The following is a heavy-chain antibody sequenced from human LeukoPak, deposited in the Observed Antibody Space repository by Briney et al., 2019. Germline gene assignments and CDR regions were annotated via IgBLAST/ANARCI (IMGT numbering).Heavy chain of an antibody. CDR2: ISRNSGSI. CDR1: GFTFDDYA. D-gene: IGHD4-17*01. J-gene: IGHJ4*02. Sequence: GGSLRLSCAASGFTFDDYAMHWVRHAPGKGLEWVSGISRNSGSIGYADSVKGRFTISRDNSKNTLYLQMNSLRAEDTAVYYCANSLGYGEIGSLDYWGQGTLVTVSS. CDR3: ANSLGYGEIGSLDY. V-gene: IGHV3-9*01.